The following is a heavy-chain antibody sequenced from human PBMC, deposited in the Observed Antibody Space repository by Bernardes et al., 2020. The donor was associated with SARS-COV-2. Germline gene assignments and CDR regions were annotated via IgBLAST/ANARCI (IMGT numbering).Heavy chain of an antibody. CDR2: ISYSGST. J-gene: IGHJ4*02. CDR1: GGSVSSNY. Sequence: SESLSLTCSASGGSVSSNYWSWIRQPPGKGLEWIGDISYSGSTYYNPSVMSRVTISVDTSKSQFSLKLSSVTAADTAVYLCERVASSSVWSTLYYFDSWGQGTLVTGSS. D-gene: IGHD6-19*01. V-gene: IGHV4-59*02. CDR3: ERVASSSVWSTLYYFDS.